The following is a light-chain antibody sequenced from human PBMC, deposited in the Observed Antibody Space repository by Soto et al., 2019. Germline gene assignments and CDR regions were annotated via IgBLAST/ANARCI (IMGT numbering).Light chain of an antibody. V-gene: IGKV4-1*01. CDR2: WAS. J-gene: IGKJ1*01. CDR1: QNILYSSYNKNH. Sequence: DIVLTQSPDSLAVSLGERATINCKSSQNILYSSYNKNHLAWYQQKPGQAPELLVYWASTRVSGVPDRFSGSGSGTDFTLTISSLQSGDVAVYYCHQYYSTPPTFGQGTKVEIK. CDR3: HQYYSTPPT.